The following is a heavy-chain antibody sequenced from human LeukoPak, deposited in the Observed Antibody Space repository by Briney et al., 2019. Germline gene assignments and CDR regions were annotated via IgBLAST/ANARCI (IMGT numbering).Heavy chain of an antibody. D-gene: IGHD2-2*01. CDR1: GFTFSSYW. CDR3: ARGPICSSTSCYWSGWYFGL. Sequence: GGSLRLSCAASGFTFSSYWMRWVRQAPGKGLEWVANIKQDGSEKYYVDSVKGRFTISRDNAKNSLYLQMNSLRAEDTAVYYCARGPICSSTSCYWSGWYFGLWGRGTLVTVSS. V-gene: IGHV3-7*03. CDR2: IKQDGSEK. J-gene: IGHJ2*01.